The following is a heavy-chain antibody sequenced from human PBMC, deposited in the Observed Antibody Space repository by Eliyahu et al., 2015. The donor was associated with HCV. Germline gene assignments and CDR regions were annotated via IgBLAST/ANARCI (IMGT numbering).Heavy chain of an antibody. V-gene: IGHV4-61*02. CDR2: IYTSGST. CDR1: GGSISSGSYY. D-gene: IGHD4-17*01. CDR3: ARLLTDYAPDPIDY. Sequence: QVQLQESGPGLVKPSQTLSLTCXVSGGSISSGSYYWSWIRQPAGKGLEWIGRIYTSGSTNYNPSLKSRVTISVDTSKNQFSLKLSSVTAADTAVYYCARLLTDYAPDPIDYWGQGTLVTVSS. J-gene: IGHJ4*02.